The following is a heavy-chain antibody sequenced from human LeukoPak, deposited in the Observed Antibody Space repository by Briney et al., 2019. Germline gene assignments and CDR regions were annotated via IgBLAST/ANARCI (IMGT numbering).Heavy chain of an antibody. D-gene: IGHD3-16*01. CDR2: IYHSGST. Sequence: SETLSLTCTVSGYSISSGYYWDWIRQPPGKGLEWIGAIYHSGSTYYNPSLRSRVTISVDTSKNQFSLKLSSVTAADTAVYYCARETSQKGAHYMDVWGKGTTITISS. V-gene: IGHV4-38-2*02. CDR3: ARETSQKGAHYMDV. J-gene: IGHJ6*03. CDR1: GYSISSGYY.